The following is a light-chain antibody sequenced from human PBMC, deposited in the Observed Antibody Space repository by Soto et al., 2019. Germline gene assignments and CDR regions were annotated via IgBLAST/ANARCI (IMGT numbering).Light chain of an antibody. CDR3: QQANSFPYT. CDR1: QSISSW. Sequence: PMTQSPSTLSASVGDRVTITLRASQSISSWLAWYQQKPGKAPKLLIYAASSLQSGVPSRFSGSGSGTDFTLTISSLQPEDFATYYCQQANSFPYTFGQGTRLEIK. J-gene: IGKJ5*01. CDR2: AAS. V-gene: IGKV1-12*01.